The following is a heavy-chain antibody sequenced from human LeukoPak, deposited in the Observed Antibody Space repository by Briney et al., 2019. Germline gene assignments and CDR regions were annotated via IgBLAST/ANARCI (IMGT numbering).Heavy chain of an antibody. CDR2: ITGSGGDT. CDR1: GFTFSNYA. J-gene: IGHJ4*02. CDR3: TKGSASSRPYFFDY. Sequence: GESLRLSCGASGFTFSNYAMTWVRQAPGKGLEWVSSITGSGGDTYHADSVKGRFTISRDNSKNTLYLQMNSLRAEDTALYYCTKGSASSRPYFFDYWGQGILVTVSS. V-gene: IGHV3-23*01. D-gene: IGHD2-15*01.